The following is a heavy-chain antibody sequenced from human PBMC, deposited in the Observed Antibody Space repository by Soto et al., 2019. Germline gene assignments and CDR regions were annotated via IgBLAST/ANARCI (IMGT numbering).Heavy chain of an antibody. CDR3: ARTMVRGVIIGRYYYMDV. CDR2: IYYSGST. CDR1: GGSISSYY. J-gene: IGHJ6*03. D-gene: IGHD3-10*01. Sequence: SETLSLTCTVSGGSISSYYWSWIRQPPGKGLEWIGYIYYSGSTNYNPSLKSRVTISVDTSKNQFSLKLSSVTAADTAVYYCARTMVRGVIIGRYYYMDVWGKGTTVTVSS. V-gene: IGHV4-59*08.